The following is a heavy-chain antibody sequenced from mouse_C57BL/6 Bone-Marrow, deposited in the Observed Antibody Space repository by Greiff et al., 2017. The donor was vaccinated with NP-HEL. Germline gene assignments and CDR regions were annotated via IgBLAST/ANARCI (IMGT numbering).Heavy chain of an antibody. CDR3: TTDSSGYDYAMDY. CDR2: IDPVNGDT. Sequence: VQLQQSGAELVRPGASVKLSCTASGFNFKDDYMPWVKQRPGQGLAWIGWIDPVNGDTAYASKFQGKATITADTSSNTAYLQLSSLTSDDTAVYYCTTDSSGYDYAMDYGGQGTSVTVSS. CDR1: GFNFKDDY. D-gene: IGHD3-2*02. J-gene: IGHJ4*01. V-gene: IGHV14-4*01.